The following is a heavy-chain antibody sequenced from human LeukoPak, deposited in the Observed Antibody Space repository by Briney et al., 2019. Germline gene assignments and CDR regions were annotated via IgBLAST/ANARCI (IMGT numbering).Heavy chain of an antibody. V-gene: IGHV1-46*01. D-gene: IGHD6-19*01. CDR2: INPTGGST. CDR1: GYAFTSYY. CDR3: SRLGPYSSDWYGYFDY. J-gene: IGHJ4*02. Sequence: GASVKVSCKASGYAFTSYYIHWVRQAPGQGLEWMGLINPTGGSTSYAQKFQGRVTMTRDTSTSTVYMELSSLRSEDTAVYYCSRLGPYSSDWYGYFDYWGQGTLVTVSS.